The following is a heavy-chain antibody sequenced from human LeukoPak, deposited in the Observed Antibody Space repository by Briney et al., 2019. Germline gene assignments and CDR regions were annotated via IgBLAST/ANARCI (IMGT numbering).Heavy chain of an antibody. CDR3: ARGDYYDGGGRNWFDV. Sequence: SETLSLTCTVSGDSMSYYYWNFIRQPAGKGLEWIGRIHTSGTTYYSASLKSRVSMSVDSSRNQLSLRLTSVTAADTAIYFCARGDYYDGGGRNWFDVWGQGTLVTVSS. D-gene: IGHD3-16*01. J-gene: IGHJ5*02. CDR2: IHTSGTT. CDR1: GDSMSYYY. V-gene: IGHV4-4*07.